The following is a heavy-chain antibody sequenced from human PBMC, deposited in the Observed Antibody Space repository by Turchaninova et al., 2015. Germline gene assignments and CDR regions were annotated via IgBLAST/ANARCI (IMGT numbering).Heavy chain of an antibody. Sequence: QVQLQESGPGVVKPSETRSLACTAAGGSITNSDYYWGFIRPSPGKGLQWIGSIFYTGNTYYNPSLKSRVTVSIDTSRNQFSLRLRSVTAADTAVYYCARHEGYFWSAALDYWGQGSLVTVSS. CDR3: ARHEGYFWSAALDY. CDR2: IFYTGNT. D-gene: IGHD3-3*01. V-gene: IGHV4-39*01. J-gene: IGHJ4*02. CDR1: GGSITNSDYY.